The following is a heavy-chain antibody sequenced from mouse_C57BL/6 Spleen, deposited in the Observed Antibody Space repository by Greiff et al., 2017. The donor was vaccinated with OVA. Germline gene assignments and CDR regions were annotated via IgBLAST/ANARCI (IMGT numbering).Heavy chain of an antibody. V-gene: IGHV1-82*01. CDR3: ARSVITTVVAGFDY. J-gene: IGHJ2*01. CDR1: GYAFSSSW. D-gene: IGHD1-1*01. Sequence: QVQLQQSGPELVKPGASVKISCKASGYAFSSSWMNWVKQRPGKGLEWIGRIYPGDGDTNYNGKFKGKATLTADKSSSTAYMHLSSLTSEDSAVYFCARSVITTVVAGFDYWGQGTTLTVSS. CDR2: IYPGDGDT.